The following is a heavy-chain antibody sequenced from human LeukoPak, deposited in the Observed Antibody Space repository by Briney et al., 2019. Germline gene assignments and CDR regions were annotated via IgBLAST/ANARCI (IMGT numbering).Heavy chain of an antibody. V-gene: IGHV4-59*01. CDR1: GGSISSYY. D-gene: IGHD3-22*01. CDR3: ASTTYYYDSSGYYFLDF. J-gene: IGHJ4*02. CDR2: ISYSGST. Sequence: SETLSLTCTVSGGSISSYYWSWIRQPPGKGLEWIGYISYSGSTNYNPSLKSRVTISVDTSKNQLSLKLNSVTAADTAVYYCASTTYYYDSSGYYFLDFWGQGTLVTVSS.